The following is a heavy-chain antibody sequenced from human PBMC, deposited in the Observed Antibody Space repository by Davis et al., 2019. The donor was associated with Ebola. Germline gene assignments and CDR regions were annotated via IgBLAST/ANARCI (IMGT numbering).Heavy chain of an antibody. D-gene: IGHD3-9*01. CDR2: MNPNSENT. J-gene: IGHJ6*02. CDR3: ARGGYFDWLTRWHNYGIDV. CDR1: GYTFTTYD. V-gene: IGHV1-8*01. Sequence: AASVKVSCKASGYTFTTYDIHWVRQATGQGLEWMGWMNPNSENTGYAQKFQGRVTMTRSTSISTAYMELSSLRSEDTAVYYCARGGYFDWLTRWHNYGIDVWGQGTTVTVSS.